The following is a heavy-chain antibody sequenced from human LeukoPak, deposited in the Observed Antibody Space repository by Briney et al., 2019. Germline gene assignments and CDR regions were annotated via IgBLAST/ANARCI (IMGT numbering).Heavy chain of an antibody. CDR3: ARFSYGDGFDG. Sequence: PSHTLSLTCAVSRGSISSGGYFWSWIRQPPAKGLEWIGYVYHSGSTYYNPSLQSRATISVDRPKNQFSLKLSSVTAADTAVYCWARFSYGDGFDGGGQGTLVTVSS. J-gene: IGHJ4*02. D-gene: IGHD4-17*01. V-gene: IGHV4-30-2*01. CDR1: RGSISSGGYF. CDR2: VYHSGST.